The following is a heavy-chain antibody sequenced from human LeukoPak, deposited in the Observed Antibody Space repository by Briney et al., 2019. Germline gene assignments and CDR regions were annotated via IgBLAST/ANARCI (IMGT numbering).Heavy chain of an antibody. CDR3: ARGGDILTGYTFDY. CDR2: IIPIFGTA. Sequence: SVKVSCKASGGTFSSYAISWVRQAPGQGLEWMGRIIPIFGTANYAQKSQGRVTITTDESTSTAYMELSSLRSEDTAVYYCARGGDILTGYTFDYWGQGTLVTVSS. J-gene: IGHJ4*02. V-gene: IGHV1-69*05. D-gene: IGHD3-9*01. CDR1: GGTFSSYA.